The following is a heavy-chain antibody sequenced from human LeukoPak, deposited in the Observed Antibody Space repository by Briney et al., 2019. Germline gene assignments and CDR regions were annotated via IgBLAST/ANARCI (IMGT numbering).Heavy chain of an antibody. CDR1: GLTFSDYY. CDR2: ISSSGSSI. V-gene: IGHV3-11*04. D-gene: IGHD3-10*01. CDR3: ARDRMVRGVISLYDY. J-gene: IGHJ4*02. Sequence: GGSLRLSCAVTGLTFSDYYMSWIRQAPGKGLEWVSYISSSGSSIFYADSVKGRFTISRDNAKNSLYLQMNSLRAEDTAVYYCARDRMVRGVISLYDYWGQGTLVTVSS.